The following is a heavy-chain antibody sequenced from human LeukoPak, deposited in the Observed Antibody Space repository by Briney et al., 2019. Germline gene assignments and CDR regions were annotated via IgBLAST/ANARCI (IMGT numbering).Heavy chain of an antibody. J-gene: IGHJ4*02. CDR2: IRPDANDG. CDR3: ARADWGSIDY. D-gene: IGHD7-27*01. V-gene: IGHV3-7*01. CDR1: GFTFSHYW. Sequence: PGGSLRLSCAASGFTFSHYWMAWVRQAPGKGLEWVAIIRPDANDGSYVDSVEGRFTISRDNAKNSLYLQLNSLRAEDTAVYFCARADWGSIDYWGQGALVTVSS.